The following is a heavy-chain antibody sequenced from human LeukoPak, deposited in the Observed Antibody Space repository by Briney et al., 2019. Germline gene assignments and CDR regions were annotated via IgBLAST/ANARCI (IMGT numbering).Heavy chain of an antibody. J-gene: IGHJ4*02. CDR2: IYTSGST. Sequence: SETLSLTCTVSGGSISSYYWSWIRQPAGKGLEWIGRIYTSGSTNYNPSLKSRVTMSVDTSKNQFSLKLSSVTAADTAVYYCARGLVVVPAALYYFDYWGQGTLVTVSS. CDR3: ARGLVVVPAALYYFDY. V-gene: IGHV4-4*07. CDR1: GGSISSYY. D-gene: IGHD2-2*01.